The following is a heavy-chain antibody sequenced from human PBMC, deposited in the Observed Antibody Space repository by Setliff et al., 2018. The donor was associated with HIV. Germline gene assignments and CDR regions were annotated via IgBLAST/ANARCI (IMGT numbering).Heavy chain of an antibody. V-gene: IGHV3-21*03. CDR1: GFTFYTYA. CDR3: AKTANLIVLMVYALS. D-gene: IGHD2-8*01. CDR2: ISSSSSYI. Sequence: GGSLRLSCAASGFTFYTYAMSWVRQAPGKGLEWVSSISSSSSYIYYADSVKGRFTISRDNAKNSLYLQMNSLKTEDTAVYYCAKTANLIVLMVYALSWGQGTLVTVSS. J-gene: IGHJ4*02.